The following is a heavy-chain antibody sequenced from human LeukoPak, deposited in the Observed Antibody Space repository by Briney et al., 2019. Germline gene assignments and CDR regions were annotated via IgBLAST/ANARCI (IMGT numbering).Heavy chain of an antibody. CDR2: ISSSSSTI. J-gene: IGHJ4*02. CDR1: GFTFSSHN. D-gene: IGHD1-7*01. V-gene: IGHV3-48*02. Sequence: GGSLRLSCAASGFTFSSHNMSWVRQAPGKGLEWVSYISSSSSTILYADSVKGRFTISRDNAKNSLYLQMNSLRDEDTAVYYCARKSTDVTGTYDYWGQGTLVTVSS. CDR3: ARKSTDVTGTYDY.